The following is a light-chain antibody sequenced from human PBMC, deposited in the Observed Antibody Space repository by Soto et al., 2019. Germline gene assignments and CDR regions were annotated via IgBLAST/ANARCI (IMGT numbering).Light chain of an antibody. CDR1: QGISSY. V-gene: IGKV1-9*01. J-gene: IGKJ3*01. Sequence: IQFTQSPSSLSASVGDRVTIACRASQGISSYLAWYQQKPGKAPQLLIYAASTLQSGVPSRFSGSGSGTDFTLTISSLQPEDFVTYYCQQLKSSPFTFGPGTKVDI. CDR3: QQLKSSPFT. CDR2: AAS.